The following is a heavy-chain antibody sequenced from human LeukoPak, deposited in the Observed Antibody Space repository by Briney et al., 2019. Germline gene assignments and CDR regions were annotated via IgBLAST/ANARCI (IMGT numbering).Heavy chain of an antibody. CDR2: IIPIFGTA. CDR3: AREVPAARTNFDY. J-gene: IGHJ4*02. Sequence: SVKVSCKASGGTFSSYAISWVRQAPGQGLEWMGGIIPIFGTANYAQKFQGRVTVTADESTSTAYMELSRLRSDDTAVYYCAREVPAARTNFDYWGQGTLVTVSS. V-gene: IGHV1-69*13. D-gene: IGHD2-2*01. CDR1: GGTFSSYA.